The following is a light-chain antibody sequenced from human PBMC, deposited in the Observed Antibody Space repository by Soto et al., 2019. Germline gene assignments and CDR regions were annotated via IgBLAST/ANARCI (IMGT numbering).Light chain of an antibody. CDR2: EVS. CDR1: SSDVGGYNY. Sequence: QSALTQPASVSGSPGQSITISCTGTSSDVGGYNYVSWYQQHPDKAPKLMIYEVSNRPSGVSNRFSGSKSGNTASLTISGLQAEDEADYYCNSYTSSSNPYVVFGGGTKVTVL. V-gene: IGLV2-14*01. J-gene: IGLJ2*01. CDR3: NSYTSSSNPYVV.